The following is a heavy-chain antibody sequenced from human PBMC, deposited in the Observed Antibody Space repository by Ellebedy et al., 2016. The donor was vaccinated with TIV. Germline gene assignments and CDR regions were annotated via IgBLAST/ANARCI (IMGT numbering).Heavy chain of an antibody. CDR1: GFTFSGYA. Sequence: GESLKISXAASGFTFSGYAMSWVRQAPGKGLEWLSAITGSGDGGRTYSADSVKGRFTISRDNSKNTLYLQMNSLRAEDTAVYYCAGRSGTYSDAFDIWGQGTMVTVSS. CDR2: ITGSGDGGRT. V-gene: IGHV3-23*01. D-gene: IGHD1-26*01. J-gene: IGHJ3*02. CDR3: AGRSGTYSDAFDI.